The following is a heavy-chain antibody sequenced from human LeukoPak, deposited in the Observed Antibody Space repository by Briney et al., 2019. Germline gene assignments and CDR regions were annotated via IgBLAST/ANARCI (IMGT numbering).Heavy chain of an antibody. V-gene: IGHV4-38-2*02. CDR3: ARDWHGAGGIAARPFDY. J-gene: IGHJ4*02. D-gene: IGHD6-6*01. CDR1: GYSISSGYY. CDR2: IYHSGST. Sequence: SETLSLTCTVSGYSISSGYYWGWIRQPPGKGLEWIGSIYHSGSTYYNPSLKSRVTISVDTSKNQFSLKLSSVTAADTAVYYCARDWHGAGGIAARPFDYWGQGTLVTVSS.